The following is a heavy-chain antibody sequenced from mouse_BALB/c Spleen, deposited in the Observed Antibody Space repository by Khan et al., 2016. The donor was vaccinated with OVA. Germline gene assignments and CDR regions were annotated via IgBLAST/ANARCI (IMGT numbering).Heavy chain of an antibody. CDR1: GYTFTTAG. V-gene: IGHV9-4*02. CDR2: INTHSGVP. CDR3: AKGGADYYRNGEGAMEY. Sequence: QIQLVQSGPELKKPGETVRISCKASGYTFTTAGIQWVQKMPGKGLKWIGWINTHSGVPKYAEDFKGRFAFSLEISVSTAYLQITNLKNEDTATXFCAKGGADYYRNGEGAMEYWGQGTSVTVSS. D-gene: IGHD2-5*01. J-gene: IGHJ4*01.